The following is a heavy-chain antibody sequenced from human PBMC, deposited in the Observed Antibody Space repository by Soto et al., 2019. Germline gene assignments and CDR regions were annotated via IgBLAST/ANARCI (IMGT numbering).Heavy chain of an antibody. J-gene: IGHJ6*01. V-gene: IGHV4-39*02. CDR3: AGWDDPGAWLSV. D-gene: IGHD3-22*01. CDR2: VYYSGMT. CDR1: GGSISSSSAY. Sequence: SETLSLTCSVSGGSISSSSAYWTWIRQTPGKGLEWLGSVYYSGMTDYNPSLNSRVSISVDTSKNHFSLNLNSVTAADTAVYYCAGWDDPGAWLSVWVQGTTVTVSS.